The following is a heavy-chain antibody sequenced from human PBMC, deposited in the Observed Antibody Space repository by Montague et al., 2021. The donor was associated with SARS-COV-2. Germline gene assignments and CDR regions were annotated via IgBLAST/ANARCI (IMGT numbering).Heavy chain of an antibody. CDR1: GYSITSSSYY. CDR3: ARDLRITTPGNY. D-gene: IGHD6-13*01. CDR2: IYYSGST. J-gene: IGHJ4*02. V-gene: IGHV4-39*02. Sequence: SETLSLTCTVSGYSITSSSYYWGWIRQPPGKGLEWIGSIYYSGSTYYXXXLKSRVTISVDTTKNQFSLKMGSVTAADTAVYYCARDLRITTPGNYWGQGILVTVSS.